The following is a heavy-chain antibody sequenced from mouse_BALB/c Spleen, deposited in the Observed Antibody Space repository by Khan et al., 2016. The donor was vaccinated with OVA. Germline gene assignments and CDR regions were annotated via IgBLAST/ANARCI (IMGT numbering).Heavy chain of an antibody. D-gene: IGHD1-1*01. CDR2: INPSTGYS. V-gene: IGHV1-7*01. CDR3: ANLVSSSAWLAD. Sequence: VQLQESGAELAKPGASVKMSCKASGYTFTNYWMHWVKQRPGQGLEWIGYINPSTGYSEYNQKFKDKATLTADKSSSTAYIQLRSLRSEDSAVYYCANLVSSSAWLADWGQGTLVTVSA. J-gene: IGHJ3*01. CDR1: GYTFTNYW.